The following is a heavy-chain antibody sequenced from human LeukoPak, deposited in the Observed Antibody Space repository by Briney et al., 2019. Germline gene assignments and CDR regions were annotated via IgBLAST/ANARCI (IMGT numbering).Heavy chain of an antibody. D-gene: IGHD1-1*01. CDR2: INPNSGGT. Sequence: ASVKVSCKASGYTFTGYYMHWVRQAPGQGLEWMGWINPNSGGTNYAQKFQGRVTMTRDTPISTAYMELSRLRSDDTAVYYCARANRRYNWNDVGYWGQGTLVTVSS. V-gene: IGHV1-2*02. J-gene: IGHJ4*02. CDR1: GYTFTGYY. CDR3: ARANRRYNWNDVGY.